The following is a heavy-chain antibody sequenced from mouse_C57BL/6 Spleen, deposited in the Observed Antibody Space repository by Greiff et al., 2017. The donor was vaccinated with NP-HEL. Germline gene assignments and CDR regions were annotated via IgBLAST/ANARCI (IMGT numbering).Heavy chain of an antibody. CDR1: GYTFTSYW. Sequence: VQLQQPGAELVKPGASVKLSCKASGYTFTSYWMQWVKQRPGQGLEWIGEIDPSDSYTNYNQKFKGKATLTVDTSSSTAYMQLSSLTSEDSAVYYCARGDGYGYAMDYWGQGTSVTVSS. D-gene: IGHD2-2*01. J-gene: IGHJ4*01. CDR3: ARGDGYGYAMDY. V-gene: IGHV1-50*01. CDR2: IDPSDSYT.